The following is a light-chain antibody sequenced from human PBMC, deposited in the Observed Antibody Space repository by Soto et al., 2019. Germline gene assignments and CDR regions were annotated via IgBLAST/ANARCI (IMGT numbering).Light chain of an antibody. CDR2: GAS. Sequence: DIVLTQSPGTLSLSPGERATLSCRASQTVSNNYLAWYQQRPGQAPRLLIYGASSRATGIPDRFIGSGSGTDFSLTIDRLEPEDIAMYHCQQYSLSPWTFGQGTKV. CDR1: QTVSNNY. J-gene: IGKJ1*01. V-gene: IGKV3-20*01. CDR3: QQYSLSPWT.